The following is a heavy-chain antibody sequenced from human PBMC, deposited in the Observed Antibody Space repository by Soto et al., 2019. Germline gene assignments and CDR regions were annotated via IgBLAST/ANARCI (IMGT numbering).Heavy chain of an antibody. J-gene: IGHJ3*02. CDR2: MNPNSGNT. CDR3: ARDGDVVVPDAFDI. V-gene: IGHV1-8*01. CDR1: GYTFTSYD. Sequence: QVQLVQSGAEVKKPGASVKVSCKASGYTFTSYDINWVRQATGQGLEGMGWMNPNSGNTGYAQKFQGRVTMTRNTSISTAYMELSSLRSEDTAVYYCARDGDVVVPDAFDIWGQGTMVTVSS. D-gene: IGHD2-2*01.